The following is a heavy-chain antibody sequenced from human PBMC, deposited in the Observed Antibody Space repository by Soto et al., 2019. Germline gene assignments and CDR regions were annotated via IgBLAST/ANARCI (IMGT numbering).Heavy chain of an antibody. D-gene: IGHD1-20*01. V-gene: IGHV3-23*01. J-gene: IGHJ4*02. CDR1: GFTFRSYA. CDR3: VRYSWNDNSIDY. CDR2: ISGSGGST. Sequence: GGSLRLSCAASGFTFRSYAMSWVRQAPGKGLEWVSSISGSGGSTYYADSVKGRFTISRDNSKNTLYLQINSLRAEDTAGYYCVRYSWNDNSIDYWGQGTLVTVSS.